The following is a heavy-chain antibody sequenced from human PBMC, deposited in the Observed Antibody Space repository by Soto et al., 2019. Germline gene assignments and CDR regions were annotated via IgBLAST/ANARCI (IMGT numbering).Heavy chain of an antibody. Sequence: PSETLSLTCAVSRSSISSGGYSWTWIRQPPGKGLEWIGYIYHSGSTYYNPSLKSRVTISVDRSKNQFSLKLSSVTAADTAVYYCARVPDVWGQGTTVTVSS. CDR1: RSSISSGGYS. V-gene: IGHV4-30-2*01. CDR2: IYHSGST. CDR3: ARVPDV. J-gene: IGHJ6*02.